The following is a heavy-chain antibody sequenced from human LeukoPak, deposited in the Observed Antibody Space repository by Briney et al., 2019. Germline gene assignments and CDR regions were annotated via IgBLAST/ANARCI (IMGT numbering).Heavy chain of an antibody. V-gene: IGHV3-7*01. Sequence: GGSLRLSCVASEFMFSTSWMNWVRQAPGKGLEWVAAINPDGSGKYFVDSVRGRFTISRDDAENSLYLQMNSLRAEDTAVYYCARDSAVVTAIHYYYYYMDVWGKGTTVTVSS. D-gene: IGHD2-21*02. J-gene: IGHJ6*03. CDR1: EFMFSTSW. CDR3: ARDSAVVTAIHYYYYYMDV. CDR2: INPDGSGK.